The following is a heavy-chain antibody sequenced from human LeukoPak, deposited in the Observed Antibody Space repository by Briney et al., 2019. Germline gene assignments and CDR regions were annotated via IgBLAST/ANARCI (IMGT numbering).Heavy chain of an antibody. CDR3: ARDRANADYGGIDL. CDR2: IYYSGST. V-gene: IGHV4-31*03. Sequence: SQTLSLTCTVSGGSISSGGYYWSWIRQHPGTGLEWIGYIYYSGSTYYNPSLKSRVTISVDTSKNQFSLKLSSVTAADTAVYYCARDRANADYGGIDLWGRGTLVTVSS. D-gene: IGHD4-23*01. J-gene: IGHJ2*01. CDR1: GGSISSGGYY.